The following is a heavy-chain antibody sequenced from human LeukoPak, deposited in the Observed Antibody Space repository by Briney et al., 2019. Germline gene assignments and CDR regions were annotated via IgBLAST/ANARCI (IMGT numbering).Heavy chain of an antibody. D-gene: IGHD3-10*01. CDR3: AREDYSDAFDI. CDR1: GFTVSSNY. CDR2: INSDGSRT. Sequence: GGSLRLSCAASGFTVSSNYMSWVRQAPGKGLEWVSRINSDGSRTSYADSVKGRFTISRDNAKNTLYLQMNSLRAEDTAVYYCAREDYSDAFDIWGQGTMVTVSS. J-gene: IGHJ3*02. V-gene: IGHV3-74*01.